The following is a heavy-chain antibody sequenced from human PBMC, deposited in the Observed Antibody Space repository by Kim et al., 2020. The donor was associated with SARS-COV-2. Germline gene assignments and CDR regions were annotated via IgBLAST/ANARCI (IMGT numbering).Heavy chain of an antibody. D-gene: IGHD3-10*01. V-gene: IGHV4-59*08. CDR1: GGSISSYY. CDR3: ARHRLWFGEPDAFDI. Sequence: SETLSLTCTVSGGSISSYYWSWIRQPPGKGLEWIGYIYYSGSTNYNPSLKSRFTISVDTSKNQFSLNLSSVTAADTAVYYCARHRLWFGEPDAFDIWGQGTMVTVSS. CDR2: IYYSGST. J-gene: IGHJ3*02.